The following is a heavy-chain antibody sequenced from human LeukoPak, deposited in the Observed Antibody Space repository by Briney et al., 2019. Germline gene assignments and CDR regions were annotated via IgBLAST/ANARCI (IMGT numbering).Heavy chain of an antibody. J-gene: IGHJ3*02. CDR1: GYSFTSYW. D-gene: IGHD1-14*01. CDR3: ARHVTTASAARGFDI. V-gene: IGHV5-51*01. Sequence: PGGSLRLSCKGSGYSFTSYWVAWVRQMPGKGLEWMGIIYPRDSDTRYSPSFQGQVTISADKSINTAYLQWSGLKASDTAVYYCARHVTTASAARGFDIWGQGTMVTVSS. CDR2: IYPRDSDT.